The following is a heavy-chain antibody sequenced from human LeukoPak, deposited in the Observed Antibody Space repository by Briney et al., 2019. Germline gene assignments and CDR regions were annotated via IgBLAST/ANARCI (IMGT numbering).Heavy chain of an antibody. Sequence: GGSLRLSCTTSGLTFGDNAMSWVRQAPGKGLEWVGFIRNKGNGGTTEYAASVKGRFTISRDDSESITYLQMNSLRTEDTAVYYCTTGSYHESSGYRFDYWGQGTLDTVSS. J-gene: IGHJ4*02. D-gene: IGHD3-22*01. CDR3: TTGSYHESSGYRFDY. V-gene: IGHV3-49*04. CDR1: GLTFGDNA. CDR2: IRNKGNGGTT.